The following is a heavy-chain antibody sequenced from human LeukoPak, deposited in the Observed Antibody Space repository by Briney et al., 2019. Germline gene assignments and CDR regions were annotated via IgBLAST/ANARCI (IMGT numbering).Heavy chain of an antibody. Sequence: SETLSLTCTVSGGSISSSSYYWGWIRQPPGKGLEWIGSIYYSGSTYYNPSLKSRVTISVDTSKNQFSLKLSSVTAADTAVYYCARDVLRGYDSSTGGFDYWGQGTLVTVSS. CDR2: IYYSGST. CDR1: GGSISSSSYY. V-gene: IGHV4-39*07. CDR3: ARDVLRGYDSSTGGFDY. D-gene: IGHD3-22*01. J-gene: IGHJ4*02.